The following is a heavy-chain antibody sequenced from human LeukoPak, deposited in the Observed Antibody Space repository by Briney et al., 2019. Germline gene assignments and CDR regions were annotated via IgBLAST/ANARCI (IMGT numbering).Heavy chain of an antibody. CDR3: ARDARTSFQGDYYYGMDV. V-gene: IGHV4-59*06. D-gene: IGHD2-2*01. CDR2: IYYSGST. Sequence: SETLSLTCTVSGGSISSYYWSWIRQPPGKGLEWIGYIYYSGSTYYNPSLKSRVTISVDTSKNQFSLKLSSVTAADTAVYYCARDARTSFQGDYYYGMDVWGQGTTVTVSS. J-gene: IGHJ6*02. CDR1: GGSISSYY.